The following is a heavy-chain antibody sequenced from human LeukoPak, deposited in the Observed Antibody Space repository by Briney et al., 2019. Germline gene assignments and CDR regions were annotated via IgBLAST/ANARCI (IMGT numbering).Heavy chain of an antibody. D-gene: IGHD1-26*01. J-gene: IGHJ4*02. CDR1: GFTFSGYY. CDR3: ARDTSWE. Sequence: GGSLRLSCAVSGFTFSGYYMHWVRQAPGKGLEWVAVISFDGSDKYYGYSVHGRFPISRDNSKNTLYLQMNRLRADDTPIYYCARDTSWEWGQGTLVTVPS. CDR2: ISFDGSDK. V-gene: IGHV3-30-3*01.